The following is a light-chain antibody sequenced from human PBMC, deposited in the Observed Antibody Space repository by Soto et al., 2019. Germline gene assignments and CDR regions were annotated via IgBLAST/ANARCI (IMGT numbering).Light chain of an antibody. CDR3: QVWDSSTARV. CDR1: NIESKN. J-gene: IGLJ1*01. Sequence: SYELTQPLSVSVALGQTARITCGGNNIESKNVHWYQQKPGQAPVLVIYRDSNRPSGIPERFSGSNSGNTATLTISRAQVGDEADYYCQVWDSSTARVFGTGTKVSVL. CDR2: RDS. V-gene: IGLV3-9*01.